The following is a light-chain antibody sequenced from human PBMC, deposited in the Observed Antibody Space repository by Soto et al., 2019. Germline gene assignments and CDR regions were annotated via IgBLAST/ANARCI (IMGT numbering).Light chain of an antibody. Sequence: EIVLTQSPATLSVSPGERATLSCRASQSVSSNFAWQQQRRGEAPSLLIYGASSRATSVPARFSGGGCATDFTPTSTSLQDEDFARYWCQQYNNWPLTFGPGALLEVK. CDR2: GAS. V-gene: IGKV3D-15*01. J-gene: IGKJ5*01. CDR3: QQYNNWPLT. CDR1: QSVSSN.